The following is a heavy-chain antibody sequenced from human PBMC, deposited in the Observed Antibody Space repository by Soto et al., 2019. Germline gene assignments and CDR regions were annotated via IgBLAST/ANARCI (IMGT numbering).Heavy chain of an antibody. D-gene: IGHD6-13*01. J-gene: IGHJ4*02. V-gene: IGHV3-23*01. CDR2: ISGSGGST. CDR1: GFTFSSYA. Sequence: GGSLRLSCAASGFTFSSYAMSWVRQAPGKGLEWVSAISGSGGSTYYADSVKGRFTISRDNSKNTLHLQMNSLRAEDTAVYYCAKTRRRGIAAAGTTFDYWGQGTLVTVSS. CDR3: AKTRRRGIAAAGTTFDY.